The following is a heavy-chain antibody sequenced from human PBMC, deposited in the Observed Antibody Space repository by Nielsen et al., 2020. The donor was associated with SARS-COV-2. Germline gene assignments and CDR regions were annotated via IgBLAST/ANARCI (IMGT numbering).Heavy chain of an antibody. CDR3: ARGWTGDIVVVPAAITFDY. CDR1: GFTFSSYG. J-gene: IGHJ4*02. D-gene: IGHD2-2*02. CDR2: ISYDGSNK. V-gene: IGHV3-30*03. Sequence: GESLKISCAASGFTFSSYGMHWVRQAPGKGLEWVAVISYDGSNKYYADSVKGRFTISRDNAKNSLYLQMNSLRAEDTAVYYCARGWTGDIVVVPAAITFDYWGQGTLVTVSS.